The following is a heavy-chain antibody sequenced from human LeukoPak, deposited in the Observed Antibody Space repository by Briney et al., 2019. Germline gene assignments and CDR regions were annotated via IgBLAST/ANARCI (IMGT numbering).Heavy chain of an antibody. J-gene: IGHJ5*02. V-gene: IGHV1-2*02. Sequence: ASVKVSCKASGYTFTGYYMHWVRQAPGQGLEWMGWINPNSGGTNYAQKFQGRVTMTRDTSISTAYMELSRLRSDDTAVYYCARGGDTAMVKDNWFDPWGQGTLVTVSS. CDR3: ARGGDTAMVKDNWFDP. D-gene: IGHD5-18*01. CDR1: GYTFTGYY. CDR2: INPNSGGT.